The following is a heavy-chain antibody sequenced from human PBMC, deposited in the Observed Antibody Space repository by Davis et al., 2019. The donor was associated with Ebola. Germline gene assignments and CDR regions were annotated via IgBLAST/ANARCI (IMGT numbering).Heavy chain of an antibody. D-gene: IGHD3-22*01. CDR3: TTDSELVDY. J-gene: IGHJ4*02. CDR1: GFTFSSYW. Sequence: GESLKISCAASGFTFSSYWMSWVRQASGKGLEWVGRIRSKANSYATAYAASVKGRFTISRDDSKNTAYLQMNSLKTEDTAVYYCTTDSELVDYWGQGTLVTVSS. CDR2: IRSKANSYAT. V-gene: IGHV3-73*01.